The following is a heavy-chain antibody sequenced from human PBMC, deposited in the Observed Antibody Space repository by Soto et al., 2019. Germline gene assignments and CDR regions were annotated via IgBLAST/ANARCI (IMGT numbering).Heavy chain of an antibody. CDR1: GYTFTSYY. V-gene: IGHV1-46*03. CDR3: ARADGSGSYYLLYYFDY. D-gene: IGHD3-10*01. Sequence: GASVKVSCKASGYTFTSYYMHWVRQAPGQGLEWMGIINPSGGSTSYAQKFQGRVTMTRDTSTSTVYMELSSLRSEDTAVYYCARADGSGSYYLLYYFDYWGQGTLVTVSS. CDR2: INPSGGST. J-gene: IGHJ4*02.